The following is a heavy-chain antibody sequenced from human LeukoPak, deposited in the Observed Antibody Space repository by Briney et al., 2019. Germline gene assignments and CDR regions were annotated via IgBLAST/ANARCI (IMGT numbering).Heavy chain of an antibody. J-gene: IGHJ4*02. CDR1: GITFSDQA. V-gene: IGHV3-23*01. D-gene: IGHD1-26*01. CDR2: LSATGLTT. Sequence: GASLRLSCAASGITFSDQAMSWVRQAPGKGLEWVSTLSATGLTTHFADSVRGRFTISRDNSKNTVYLQMNTQSADDTAMYYCALRVGGSYFPPYFNYWGQGTLVTVSS. CDR3: ALRVGGSYFPPYFNY.